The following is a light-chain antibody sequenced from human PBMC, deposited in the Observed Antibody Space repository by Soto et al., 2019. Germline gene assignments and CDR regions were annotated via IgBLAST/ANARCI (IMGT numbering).Light chain of an antibody. Sequence: QSALTQPASVSGSPGQSITISCTGTSSDIGGYKYVSWYQHHPGTAPKLMIYDVTNRPSGVSNRFSGSKSGNTASLTISGLQAEDAGDYYCTSYASSSTPVVFGGGTKVTVL. CDR2: DVT. CDR3: TSYASSSTPVV. V-gene: IGLV2-14*03. CDR1: SSDIGGYKY. J-gene: IGLJ2*01.